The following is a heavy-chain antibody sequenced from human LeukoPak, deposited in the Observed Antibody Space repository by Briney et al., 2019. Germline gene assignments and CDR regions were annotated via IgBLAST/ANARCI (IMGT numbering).Heavy chain of an antibody. J-gene: IGHJ4*02. D-gene: IGHD3-22*01. Sequence: GGSLRLSCAASGFTFSDYYMSWIRQAPGQGLEWVSYISSSGTTINYADSVKGRFTMSRDNAKNSLYLQMNSLRAEDTAVYYCARDYYDSSGYYYGGYWGQGTLVTVSS. CDR2: ISSSGTTI. CDR1: GFTFSDYY. V-gene: IGHV3-11*04. CDR3: ARDYYDSSGYYYGGY.